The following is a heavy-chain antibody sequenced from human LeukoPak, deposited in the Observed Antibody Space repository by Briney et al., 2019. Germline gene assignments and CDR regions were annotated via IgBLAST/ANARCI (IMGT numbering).Heavy chain of an antibody. CDR3: ARLETVTYYYDSSGYNFFDY. J-gene: IGHJ4*02. V-gene: IGHV4-38-2*01. CDR1: GYSISSGYY. CDR2: IYHSGST. Sequence: SETLSLTCAVSGYSISSGYYWGWIRQPPGKGLEWIGSIYHSGSTYYNPSFKSRVTISVDTSKNQFSLKLSSVTAADTAVYYCARLETVTYYYDSSGYNFFDYWGQGTLVTVSS. D-gene: IGHD3-22*01.